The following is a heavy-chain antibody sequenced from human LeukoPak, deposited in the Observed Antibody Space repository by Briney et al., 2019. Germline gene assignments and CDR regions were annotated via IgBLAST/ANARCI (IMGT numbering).Heavy chain of an antibody. J-gene: IGHJ4*02. Sequence: PSETLSLTCTVSGGSISSYYWSWIRQPPGKGLEWIGYIYYSGSTNYNPSLKSRVTISVDTSKNQFSLKLSSVTAADTAVYYCARLYDSSGYYYPPPRFDYWGQGTLVTVSS. CDR3: ARLYDSSGYYYPPPRFDY. CDR2: IYYSGST. D-gene: IGHD3-22*01. CDR1: GGSISSYY. V-gene: IGHV4-59*08.